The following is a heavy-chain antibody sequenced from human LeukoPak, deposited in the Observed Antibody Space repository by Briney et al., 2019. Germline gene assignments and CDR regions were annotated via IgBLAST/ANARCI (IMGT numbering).Heavy chain of an antibody. V-gene: IGHV4-39*01. CDR1: GASIDRSTYY. CDR2: VYYSGSI. D-gene: IGHD6-25*01. Sequence: PSETLSLTCSVSGASIDRSTYYWGWIRQPPGKGLEWIGSVYYSGSIYYNSALKSRVTISVDTSKNQFSLKLYSVTAADTSVYFCARIAAPGLAWGEGTLVSVSS. J-gene: IGHJ1*01. CDR3: ARIAAPGLA.